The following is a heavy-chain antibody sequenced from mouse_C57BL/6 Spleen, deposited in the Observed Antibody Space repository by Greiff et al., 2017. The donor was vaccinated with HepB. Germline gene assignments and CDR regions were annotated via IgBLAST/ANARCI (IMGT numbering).Heavy chain of an antibody. J-gene: IGHJ1*03. Sequence: VQLQQSGADLARPGASVKMSCKASGYTFTSYTMHWVKQRPGQGLEWIGYINPSSGYTKYNQKFKDKATLTADKSSSTAYMQLSSLTSEDSAVYYGARCYNSWYFDVWGTGTTVTVSS. V-gene: IGHV1-4*01. CDR1: GYTFTSYT. CDR2: INPSSGYT. D-gene: IGHD2-12*01. CDR3: ARCYNSWYFDV.